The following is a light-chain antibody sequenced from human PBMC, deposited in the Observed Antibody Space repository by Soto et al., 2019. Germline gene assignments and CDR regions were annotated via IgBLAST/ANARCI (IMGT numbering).Light chain of an antibody. CDR3: HQYDSWT. J-gene: IGKJ1*01. Sequence: EFVLTQSPGPLSLSPGEIAPLSFRASQTVRNNYLAWYQQKPGQAPRLLIYDASSRATGIPDRFSGSGSGTDFTLTISRLEPEDFAVYYCHQYDSWTFGQGTKVDIK. V-gene: IGKV3-20*01. CDR1: QTVRNNY. CDR2: DAS.